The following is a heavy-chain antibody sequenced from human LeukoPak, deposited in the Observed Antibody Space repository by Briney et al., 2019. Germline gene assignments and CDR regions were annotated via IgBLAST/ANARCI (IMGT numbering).Heavy chain of an antibody. J-gene: IGHJ3*02. V-gene: IGHV3-23*01. D-gene: IGHD3-22*01. CDR1: GFTFSSYA. CDR3: AKTFYYEGGAFDI. Sequence: GGSLRLSCAASGFTFSSYAMSWVRQAPGKGREWVSAISGSGGSTYYADSVKGRFTISRDNSKNTLYLQMNSLRAEDTAVYYCAKTFYYEGGAFDIWGQGTMVTVSS. CDR2: ISGSGGST.